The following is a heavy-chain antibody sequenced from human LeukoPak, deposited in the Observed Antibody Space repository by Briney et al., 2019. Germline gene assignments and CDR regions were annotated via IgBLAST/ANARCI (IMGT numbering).Heavy chain of an antibody. CDR1: GSIFTSYW. D-gene: IGHD2-2*01. CDR3: ARLGYCSSTSCYLEASDAFDI. CDR2: IYPGDSDT. Sequence: GASLQISCEGSGSIFTSYWIGGGRQLPGKGLEWMGIIYPGDSDTKYSPSFQGQVTISADKSISTAYLQWSSLKASDTAMYYCARLGYCSSTSCYLEASDAFDIWGQGTMVTVSS. J-gene: IGHJ3*02. V-gene: IGHV5-51*01.